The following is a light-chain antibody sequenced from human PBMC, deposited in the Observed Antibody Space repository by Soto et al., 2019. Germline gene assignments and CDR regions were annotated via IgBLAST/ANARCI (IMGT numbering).Light chain of an antibody. CDR1: QSVSSK. J-gene: IGKJ1*01. Sequence: EIVMTQSPATLSVSPGERATLSCRASQSVSSKLAWYQQKPGQAPRLLIYGASTRATGVPARFSGSGSGTEFTLTISSLQSEYFAVYYCQHCNNWQAFGQGTKVEIK. CDR3: QHCNNWQA. CDR2: GAS. V-gene: IGKV3-15*01.